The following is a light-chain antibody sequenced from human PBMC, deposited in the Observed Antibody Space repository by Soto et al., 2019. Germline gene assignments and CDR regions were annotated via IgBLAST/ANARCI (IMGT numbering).Light chain of an antibody. V-gene: IGLV1-47*01. CDR3: ASWDDNLSGVV. CDR1: SSNIGSNY. Sequence: QAVVTRPPSTSGTPGRRVTISCSGSSSNIGSNYVYWYQQLPGTAPKLLIYKNTQRPSGVPDRFSGSKSGTSASLAISGLRSDDEGDYYCASWDDNLSGVVFGGGTKLTVL. J-gene: IGLJ2*01. CDR2: KNT.